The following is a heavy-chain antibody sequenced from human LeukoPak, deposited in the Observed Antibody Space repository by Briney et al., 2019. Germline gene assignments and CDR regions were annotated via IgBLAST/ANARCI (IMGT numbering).Heavy chain of an antibody. CDR1: GGSISSSSYY. CDR3: ARGVVPAAYVHYYYYMDV. Sequence: SETLSLTCTVSGGSISSSSYYWGWIRQPPGKGLEWIGSIYTSGSTNYNPSLKSRVTMSVDTSKNQFSLKLSSVTAADTAVYYCARGVVPAAYVHYYYYMDVWGKGTTVTVSS. J-gene: IGHJ6*03. V-gene: IGHV4-39*07. CDR2: IYTSGST. D-gene: IGHD2-2*01.